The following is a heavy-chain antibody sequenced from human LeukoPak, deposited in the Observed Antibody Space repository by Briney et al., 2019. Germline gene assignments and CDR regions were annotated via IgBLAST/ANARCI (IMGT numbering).Heavy chain of an antibody. CDR3: AKEIRGGSGSYQDAFDI. J-gene: IGHJ3*02. D-gene: IGHD3-10*01. CDR2: ISASGGST. CDR1: GFTFSSYA. V-gene: IGHV3-23*01. Sequence: PGGSLRLSCAASGFTFSSYAMSWVRQAPGKGLEWVSAISASGGSTYYADSVKGRFTISRDNSKNTLYLQMNSLRAEDTAVYYCAKEIRGGSGSYQDAFDIWGEGTMVSVSS.